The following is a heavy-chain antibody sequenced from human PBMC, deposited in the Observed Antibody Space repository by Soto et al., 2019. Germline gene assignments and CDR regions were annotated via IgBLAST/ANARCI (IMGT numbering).Heavy chain of an antibody. V-gene: IGHV4-30-4*01. Sequence: SETLSLTCTVFGVSISSGDYYWSWVRQPPGKGLEWIGYIYYSGSTYYNPSLKSRVTISVDTSKNQFSLKLSSVTAADTAVYYCARVMCGGDCYTSHHFDYWGQGTLVTVSS. CDR2: IYYSGST. CDR1: GVSISSGDYY. D-gene: IGHD2-21*02. J-gene: IGHJ4*02. CDR3: ARVMCGGDCYTSHHFDY.